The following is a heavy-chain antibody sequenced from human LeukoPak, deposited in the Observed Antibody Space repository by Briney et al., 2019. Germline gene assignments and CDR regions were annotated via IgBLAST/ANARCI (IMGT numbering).Heavy chain of an antibody. Sequence: QTGGSLRLSCAASGFIFSSYGMHWVRQAPDKGLEWVSAISGSGGSTYYADSVKGRFTISRDNSKNTLYLQMNSLRAEDTAVYYCAKDGDTMAPGNFDYWGQGTLVTVSS. D-gene: IGHD3-10*01. V-gene: IGHV3-23*01. CDR1: GFIFSSYG. CDR3: AKDGDTMAPGNFDY. J-gene: IGHJ4*02. CDR2: ISGSGGST.